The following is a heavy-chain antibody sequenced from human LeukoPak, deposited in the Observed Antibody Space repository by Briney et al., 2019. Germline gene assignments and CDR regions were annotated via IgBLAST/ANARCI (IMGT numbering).Heavy chain of an antibody. CDR1: GGSFSGYY. J-gene: IGHJ6*03. Sequence: SETLSLTCAVYGGSFSGYYWSWVRQPPGKGLEWIGEINHSGSTNYNPSLKSRVTISVDTSKNQFSLKLSSVTAADTAVYYCARGVGPHYDFWSGYYYYYYYMDVWGKGTTVTVSS. CDR3: ARGVGPHYDFWSGYYYYYYYMDV. CDR2: INHSGST. D-gene: IGHD3-3*01. V-gene: IGHV4-34*01.